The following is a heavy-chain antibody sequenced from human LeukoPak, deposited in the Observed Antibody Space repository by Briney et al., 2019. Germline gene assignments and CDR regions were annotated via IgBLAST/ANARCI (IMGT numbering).Heavy chain of an antibody. V-gene: IGHV3-66*01. CDR2: FYFGSSR. CDR1: GFTVSSNY. J-gene: IGHJ4*02. CDR3: ASGTYYPQYDY. Sequence: GGCLRLSCAASGFTVSSNYMSWVRQAPGKGLEWVSVFYFGSSRYYADSVKGTFTISRDNSKTTLYLQMNSLRADDTAIYYCASGTYYPQYDYWGQGTLVTVAS. D-gene: IGHD1-26*01.